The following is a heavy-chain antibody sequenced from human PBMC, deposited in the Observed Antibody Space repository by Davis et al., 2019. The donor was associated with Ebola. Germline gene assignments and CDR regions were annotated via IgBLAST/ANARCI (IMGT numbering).Heavy chain of an antibody. CDR2: ISSSSSTI. CDR3: AREREWLRLWVDY. D-gene: IGHD5-12*01. J-gene: IGHJ4*02. Sequence: GGSLRLSCAASGFTFSSYWMSWVRQAPGKGLEWVSYISSSSSTIYYADSVKGRFTISRDNAKNSLYLQMNSLRDEDTAVYYCAREREWLRLWVDYWGQGTLVTVSS. CDR1: GFTFSSYW. V-gene: IGHV3-48*02.